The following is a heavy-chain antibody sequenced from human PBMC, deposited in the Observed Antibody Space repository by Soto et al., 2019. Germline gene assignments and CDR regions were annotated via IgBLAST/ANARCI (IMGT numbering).Heavy chain of an antibody. CDR3: ARGRDYGDINWFDP. D-gene: IGHD4-17*01. V-gene: IGHV4-31*03. J-gene: IGHJ5*02. CDR2: IYYSGTT. CDR1: GGSISSGDYY. Sequence: QVQLQESGPGLVKPSQTLSLTCTVSGGSISSGDYYWNWIRQHPGKGLECIGYIYYSGTTYYNPSLKSRVTXXVXTXXNQFSLKLSSVTAADTAVYYCARGRDYGDINWFDPWGQGILVTVSS.